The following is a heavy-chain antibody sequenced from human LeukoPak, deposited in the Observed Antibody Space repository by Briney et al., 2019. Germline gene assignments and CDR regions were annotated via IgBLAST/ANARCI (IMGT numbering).Heavy chain of an antibody. CDR1: GGSISSSNW. CDR2: IYHSGST. Sequence: PETLSLTCAVSGGSISSSNWWSWVRQPPGKGLEWIGEIYHSGSTNYNPSLKSRVTISVDKSKNQFSLKLSSVTAADTAVYYCARVQLIVVVPAAMHRWFDPWGQGTLVTVSS. V-gene: IGHV4-4*03. J-gene: IGHJ5*02. CDR3: ARVQLIVVVPAAMHRWFDP. D-gene: IGHD2-2*01.